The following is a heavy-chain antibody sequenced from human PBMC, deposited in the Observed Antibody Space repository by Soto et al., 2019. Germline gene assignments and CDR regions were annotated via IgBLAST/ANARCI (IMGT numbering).Heavy chain of an antibody. CDR2: IKQDGSEK. V-gene: IGHV3-7*03. J-gene: IGHJ6*02. Sequence: WGSLRLSCAASGFTFSSYWMSWVRQAPGKGLEWVANIKQDGSEKYYVDSVKGRFTISRDNTKNSLYLQMDSLRAEDTAVYYCASGSSSPTGYYYYYGMDVWGQGTTVTVSS. D-gene: IGHD6-6*01. CDR1: GFTFSSYW. CDR3: ASGSSSPTGYYYYYGMDV.